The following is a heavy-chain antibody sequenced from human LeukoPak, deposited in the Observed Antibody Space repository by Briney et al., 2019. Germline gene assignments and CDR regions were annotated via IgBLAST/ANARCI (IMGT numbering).Heavy chain of an antibody. CDR3: ARGLPYQPDAFDI. Sequence: GGSLRLSCAASGFTFSSYWMSWVRQAPGKGLEWVANIKQDGSEEYYVDSVKGRFTISRDNAKNSLYLQMNSLRAEDTAVYYCARGLPYQPDAFDIWGQGTMVTVSS. V-gene: IGHV3-7*01. J-gene: IGHJ3*02. CDR1: GFTFSSYW. D-gene: IGHD2-2*01. CDR2: IKQDGSEE.